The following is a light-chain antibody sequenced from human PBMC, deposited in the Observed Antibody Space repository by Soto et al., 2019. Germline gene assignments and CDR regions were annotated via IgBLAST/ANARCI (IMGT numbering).Light chain of an antibody. Sequence: EIVLTQSPGTLSLSPGERATLSCRASQSISSSYLAWYQQKPGQAPRLLIHGVSTRATGIPDRFSGSGSGTDFTLTISRLEPEDFATYYCQQYNSYSPTFGQGTKVDNK. CDR1: QSISSSY. CDR2: GVS. CDR3: QQYNSYSPT. J-gene: IGKJ1*01. V-gene: IGKV3-20*01.